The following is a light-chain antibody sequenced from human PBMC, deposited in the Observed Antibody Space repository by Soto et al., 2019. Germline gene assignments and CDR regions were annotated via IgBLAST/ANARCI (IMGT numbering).Light chain of an antibody. CDR2: EVS. J-gene: IGLJ3*02. V-gene: IGLV2-14*01. Sequence: QSALTQPASVSGSPGQSITISCTGTSSDVGGYNYVSWYQQHPGKAPKLMIYEVSNRPSGVSNRFSGSKSGNTASLTISGLQAEDEADYYCTSYTSTSTGVFGGGTKVTVL. CDR1: SSDVGGYNY. CDR3: TSYTSTSTGV.